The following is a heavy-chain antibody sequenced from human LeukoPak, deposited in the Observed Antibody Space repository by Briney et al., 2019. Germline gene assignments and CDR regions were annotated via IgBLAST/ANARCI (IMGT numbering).Heavy chain of an antibody. Sequence: ASVKVSCKASGYTFTSYDINWVRQATGQGLEWMGWMNPNSGNTGYAQKFQGRVTITRNTSISTAYMELSSLRSEDTAVYYCARGRRSNSYYYYYMDVWGKGTTVTVSS. CDR2: MNPNSGNT. CDR1: GYTFTSYD. J-gene: IGHJ6*03. D-gene: IGHD1-7*01. V-gene: IGHV1-8*03. CDR3: ARGRRSNSYYYYYMDV.